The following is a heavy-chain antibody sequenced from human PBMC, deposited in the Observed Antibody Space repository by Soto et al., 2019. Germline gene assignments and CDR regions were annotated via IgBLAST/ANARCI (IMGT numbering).Heavy chain of an antibody. V-gene: IGHV4-39*01. CDR2: IFSRGDT. CDR3: ARQRVIPATPTNWFET. Sequence: QLQLQESGPGLVKPSETLSLTCTVSGDSVSSTTYYWAWIRQSPGRRLEWIGTIFSRGDTYYYPSLKSRLTISVHTPNNQFSLILNSVTAADTAVYYCARQRVIPATPTNWFETWGQGTPVTVSS. D-gene: IGHD2-15*01. CDR1: GDSVSSTTYY. J-gene: IGHJ5*02.